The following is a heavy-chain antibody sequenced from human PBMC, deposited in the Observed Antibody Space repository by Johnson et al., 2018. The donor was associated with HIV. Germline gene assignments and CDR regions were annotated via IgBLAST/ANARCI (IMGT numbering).Heavy chain of an antibody. Sequence: QVQLVESGGGVVQPGRSLRLSCAASGFSFSSYGIHWVRQAPGKGLEWVAVISYDGSNKYYADSVKGRFTISRDNSKNTLYLHMNNLRVEDTAVYYCAKRLPRYNRKGDAFDIWGQGTMVTVSS. V-gene: IGHV3-30*18. D-gene: IGHD1-14*01. CDR1: GFSFSSYG. CDR2: ISYDGSNK. CDR3: AKRLPRYNRKGDAFDI. J-gene: IGHJ3*02.